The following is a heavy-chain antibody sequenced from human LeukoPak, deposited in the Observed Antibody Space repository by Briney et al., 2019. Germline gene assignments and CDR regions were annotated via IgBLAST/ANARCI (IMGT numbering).Heavy chain of an antibody. D-gene: IGHD1-1*01. V-gene: IGHV1-18*04. CDR2: ISAYNGNT. CDR1: GYTFTGYY. CDR3: ARDGTVDYYYYGMDV. J-gene: IGHJ6*02. Sequence: ASVKVSCKASGYTFTGYYMHWVRQAPGQGLEWMGWISAYNGNTNYAQKLQGRVTMTTDTSTSTAYMELRSLRSDDTAVYYCARDGTVDYYYYGMDVWGQGTTVTVSS.